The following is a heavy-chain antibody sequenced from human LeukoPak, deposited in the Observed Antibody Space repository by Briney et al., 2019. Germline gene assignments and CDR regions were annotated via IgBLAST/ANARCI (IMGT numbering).Heavy chain of an antibody. Sequence: ASVKVSCKASGYTFTGYYMHWVRQAPGQGLEWMGWINPNSGGTNYAQKFQGRVTMTRDTSISTAYMELSRLRSDDTAVYYCARDKWTAAGTVGDYWGQGTLVTVSS. CDR1: GYTFTGYY. D-gene: IGHD6-13*01. CDR2: INPNSGGT. CDR3: ARDKWTAAGTVGDY. V-gene: IGHV1-2*02. J-gene: IGHJ4*02.